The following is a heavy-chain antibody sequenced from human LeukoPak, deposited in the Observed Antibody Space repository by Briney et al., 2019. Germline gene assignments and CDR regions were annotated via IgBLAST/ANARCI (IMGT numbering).Heavy chain of an antibody. Sequence: GGSLRLSCAASGFTFGSYAMSWVRQAPGKGLEWVSVISGNGGSTYYADSVKGRFTISRDNSQNTLYLQMNSLRAEDTAVYYCAKDTSGSYYGDFFDYWGQGTLVTVSS. CDR3: AKDTSGSYYGDFFDY. CDR1: GFTFGSYA. CDR2: ISGNGGST. J-gene: IGHJ4*02. D-gene: IGHD1-26*01. V-gene: IGHV3-23*01.